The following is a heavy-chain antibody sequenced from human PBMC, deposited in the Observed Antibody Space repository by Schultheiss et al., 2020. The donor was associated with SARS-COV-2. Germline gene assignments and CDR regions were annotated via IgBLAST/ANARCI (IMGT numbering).Heavy chain of an antibody. D-gene: IGHD5-18*01. CDR2: INHSGST. J-gene: IGHJ3*02. V-gene: IGHV4-30-2*05. CDR3: ARDRAMAPHPFAFDI. CDR1: GGSVSSGGYS. Sequence: SETLSLTCTVSGGSVSSGGYSWSWIRQPPGKGLEWIGEINHSGSTNYNPSLKSRVTISLDTSKNQFSLKLSSVTAADTAVYYCARDRAMAPHPFAFDIWGQGTMVTVSS.